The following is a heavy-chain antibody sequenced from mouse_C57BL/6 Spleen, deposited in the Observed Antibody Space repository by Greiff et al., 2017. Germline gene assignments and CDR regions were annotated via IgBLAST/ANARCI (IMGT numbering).Heavy chain of an antibody. CDR2: IDPEDGDT. CDR1: GFNIKDYY. Sequence: VQLQQSGAELVRPGASVKLSCTASGFNIKDYYMHWVKQRPEQGLEWIGRIDPEDGDTEYAPKFQGKATMTADTSSNTAYLQLSSLTSEDTAVYYCTRHYYGSSYGFAYWGQGTLVTVSA. V-gene: IGHV14-1*01. J-gene: IGHJ3*01. D-gene: IGHD1-1*01. CDR3: TRHYYGSSYGFAY.